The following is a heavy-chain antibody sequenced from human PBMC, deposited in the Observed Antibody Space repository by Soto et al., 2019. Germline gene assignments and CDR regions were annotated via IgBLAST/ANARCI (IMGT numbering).Heavy chain of an antibody. J-gene: IGHJ3*02. CDR1: GYTFTNYY. CDR2: INPSGGST. D-gene: IGHD3-22*01. Sequence: ASVKVSCKASGYTFTNYYMHWVRQAPGQGLEWMGIINPSGGSTSYAQKFQGRVTMTRDTSTSTVYMELSSLRSEDTAVYCCARGYYDSSGKGNAFDIWGQGTIVTGSS. CDR3: ARGYYDSSGKGNAFDI. V-gene: IGHV1-46*01.